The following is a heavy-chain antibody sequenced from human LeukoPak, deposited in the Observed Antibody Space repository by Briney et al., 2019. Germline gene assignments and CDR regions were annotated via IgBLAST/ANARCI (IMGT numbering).Heavy chain of an antibody. J-gene: IGHJ6*02. CDR3: ARDTLAVAGKYYYYGMDV. Sequence: SETLSLTCTVSGDSINSYYWSWIRQPPGKGLEWIGYIYYSGSTNYDPSLKSRVTISVDTSKNQFSLKLSSVTAADTAVYYCARDTLAVAGKYYYYGMDVWGQGTTVTVSS. CDR2: IYYSGST. CDR1: GDSINSYY. V-gene: IGHV4-59*01. D-gene: IGHD6-19*01.